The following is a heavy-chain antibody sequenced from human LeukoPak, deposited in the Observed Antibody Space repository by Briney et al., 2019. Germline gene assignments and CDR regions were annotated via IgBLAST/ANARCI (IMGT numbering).Heavy chain of an antibody. CDR3: ATQEYSSSSLIDY. Sequence: SETLSLTCTVSGGSISSGGYYWSWIRQPPGKGLEWIGYIYHSGSTYYNPSLKSRVTISVDRSKNQFSPKLSSVTAADTAVYYCATQEYSSSSLIDYWGQGTLVTVSS. CDR1: GGSISSGGYY. V-gene: IGHV4-30-2*01. CDR2: IYHSGST. J-gene: IGHJ4*02. D-gene: IGHD6-6*01.